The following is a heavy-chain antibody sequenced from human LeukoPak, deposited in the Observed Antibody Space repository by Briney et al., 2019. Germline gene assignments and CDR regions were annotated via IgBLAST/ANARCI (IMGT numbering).Heavy chain of an antibody. CDR3: ATGYTYDYSLY. CDR1: GDTVTGFS. J-gene: IGHJ4*02. CDR2: FDPEDGAR. V-gene: IGHV1-24*01. D-gene: IGHD5-18*01. Sequence: ASVKASCKVSGDTVTGFSIHWVRQAPGHGLEWMGGFDPEDGARIFAQKFQGRVTMTEDTSTDTAYMDLSSLRSEDTAVYYCATGYTYDYSLYWGQGTLVTVSS.